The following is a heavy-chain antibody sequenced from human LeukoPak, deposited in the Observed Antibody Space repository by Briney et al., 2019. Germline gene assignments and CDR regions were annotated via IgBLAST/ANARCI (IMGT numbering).Heavy chain of an antibody. D-gene: IGHD5-24*01. CDR2: MNPNSGNT. J-gene: IGHJ6*02. V-gene: IGHV1-8*01. Sequence: ASVKVSCKASGYTFTSYDINWVRQATGQGLEWMGWMNPNSGNTGYAQKSQGRVTMTRNTSISTAYMELSSLRSEDTAVYYCARGLGMATIYYYYYYGMDVWGQGTTVTVSS. CDR3: ARGLGMATIYYYYYYGMDV. CDR1: GYTFTSYD.